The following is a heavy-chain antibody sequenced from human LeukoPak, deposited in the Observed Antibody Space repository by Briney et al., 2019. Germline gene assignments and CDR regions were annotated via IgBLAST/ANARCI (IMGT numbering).Heavy chain of an antibody. CDR2: MNPNSGNT. J-gene: IGHJ4*02. V-gene: IGHV1-8*01. D-gene: IGHD3-22*01. Sequence: ASVKVSCKASGYTFTSYDINWVRQATGQGLEWMGWMNPNSGNTGYAQKFQGRVTMTRNTSISTAYMELSSLRSGDTAVYYCAGSRRDSSGYSTPIDYWGQGTLVTVSS. CDR1: GYTFTSYD. CDR3: AGSRRDSSGYSTPIDY.